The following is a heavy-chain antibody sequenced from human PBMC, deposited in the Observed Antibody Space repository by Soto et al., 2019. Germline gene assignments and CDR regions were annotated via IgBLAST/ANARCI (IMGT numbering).Heavy chain of an antibody. Sequence: QVQLVQSGAEVKKPGASVKVSCTASGYTFTSYGISWVLQAPRQGLERMGWISAYNGNTNYAQKLQGRVTMTTDTSMSTAYMELRSLGSDDTAVYYCARNGGIAAAAIDYWGQGTLVTVSS. J-gene: IGHJ4*02. CDR3: ARNGGIAAAAIDY. CDR2: ISAYNGNT. V-gene: IGHV1-18*01. CDR1: GYTFTSYG. D-gene: IGHD6-13*01.